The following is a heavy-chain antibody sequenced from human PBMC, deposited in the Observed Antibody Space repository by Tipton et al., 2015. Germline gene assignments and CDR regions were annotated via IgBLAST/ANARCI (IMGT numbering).Heavy chain of an antibody. V-gene: IGHV3-64D*08. CDR1: GFTFSSYT. CDR3: VNDLHTVALD. Sequence: SLRLSCAASGFTFSSYTVHWVRQAPGKGLEYVSSINKDGGTYYADSVKGRFTISRDDSKNTLYLQMSSLRAEDTAVYYCVNDLHTVALDWGQGTLVTVSS. D-gene: IGHD4-23*01. CDR2: INKDGGT. J-gene: IGHJ4*02.